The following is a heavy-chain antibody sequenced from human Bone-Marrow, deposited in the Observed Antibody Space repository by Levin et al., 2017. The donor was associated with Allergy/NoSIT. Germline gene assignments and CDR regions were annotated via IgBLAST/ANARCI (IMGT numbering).Heavy chain of an antibody. CDR2: ISSDSKYI. V-gene: IGHV3-21*01. Sequence: KAGGSLRLSCVASGFSLSSYSMNWVRQAPGKGLEWVSIISSDSKYIFDGDSVKGRFTISRDNAKNSLYLQMNSLRAEDAAIYYCARDNPPSATSRVYLGMDVWGQGTAVTVSS. CDR1: GFSLSSYS. D-gene: IGHD5/OR15-5a*01. J-gene: IGHJ6*02. CDR3: ARDNPPSATSRVYLGMDV.